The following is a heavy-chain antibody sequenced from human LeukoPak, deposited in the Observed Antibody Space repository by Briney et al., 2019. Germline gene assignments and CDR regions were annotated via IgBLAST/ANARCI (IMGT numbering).Heavy chain of an antibody. CDR1: GFHISIDC. CDR3: ARMYYDSNASPFHY. D-gene: IGHD3-16*01. J-gene: IGHJ4*02. CDR2: IKQDGSEK. Sequence: PGGSLRLSCTASGFHISIDCMSWVRQAPGKGLEWVASIKQDGSEKYHVDSVKGRFTISRDNAKNSLYLQKNSLRAEDTAVYYCARMYYDSNASPFHYWGQGTLVTVSS. V-gene: IGHV3-7*01.